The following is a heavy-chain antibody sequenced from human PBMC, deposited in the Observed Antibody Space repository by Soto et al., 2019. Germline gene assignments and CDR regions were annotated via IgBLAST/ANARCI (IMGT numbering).Heavy chain of an antibody. CDR1: GYTFTSYG. CDR2: ISAYNGNT. V-gene: IGHV1-18*04. CDR3: ARVRITFGGVIVIPDAFDI. J-gene: IGHJ3*02. D-gene: IGHD3-16*02. Sequence: GASVKVSCKASGYTFTSYGTSWVRQAPGQGLEWMGWISAYNGNTNYAQKLQGRVTMTTDTSTSTAYMELRSLRSDDTAVYYCARVRITFGGVIVIPDAFDIWGQGTMVTVSS.